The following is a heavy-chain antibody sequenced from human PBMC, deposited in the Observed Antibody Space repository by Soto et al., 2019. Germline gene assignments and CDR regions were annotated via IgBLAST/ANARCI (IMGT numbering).Heavy chain of an antibody. D-gene: IGHD6-13*01. J-gene: IGHJ4*02. CDR3: AYSSTPFDY. CDR2: ISYDGSHK. Sequence: GGSLRLSCTASGFTFSSYAIHWVRQAPGKGLEWVAVISYDGSHKYYADAVKGRFTISRDNSKNTLYLQMTSLRAEDTAVYYCAYSSTPFDYWGQGTLVTVSS. CDR1: GFTFSSYA. V-gene: IGHV3-30-3*01.